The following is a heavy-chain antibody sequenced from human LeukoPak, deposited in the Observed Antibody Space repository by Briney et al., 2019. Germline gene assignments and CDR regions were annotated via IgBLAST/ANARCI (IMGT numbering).Heavy chain of an antibody. D-gene: IGHD3-3*02. V-gene: IGHV3-15*01. CDR2: IKSEGEGATT. CDR3: IAHFPYFYGFDV. J-gene: IGHJ6*04. Sequence: GGSLRLSCVSSGFTIGTAWLSWVRRAPGKGLEWLGHIKSEGEGATTDYAAPAKGRFAISRDDSKNMIYLQMSSLKIDDTAIYYCIAHFPYFYGFDVWGKGATVTVSS. CDR1: GFTIGTAW.